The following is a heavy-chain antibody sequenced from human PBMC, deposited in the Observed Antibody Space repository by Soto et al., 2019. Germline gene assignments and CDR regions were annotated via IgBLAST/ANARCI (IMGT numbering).Heavy chain of an antibody. CDR1: GYTFTSYG. J-gene: IGHJ6*03. D-gene: IGHD3-9*01. V-gene: IGHV1-18*01. Sequence: QVQLVQSGAEVKKPGASVKVSCKASGYTFTSYGISWVRQAPGQGLEWMGWISAYNGNTNYAQKLQGRVTMTTDTSTSSAYRELRSLRSDDTAVYYCARDSKSLPPYYDILTGYDDYIDVWGKGTTVTVSS. CDR3: ARDSKSLPPYYDILTGYDDYIDV. CDR2: ISAYNGNT.